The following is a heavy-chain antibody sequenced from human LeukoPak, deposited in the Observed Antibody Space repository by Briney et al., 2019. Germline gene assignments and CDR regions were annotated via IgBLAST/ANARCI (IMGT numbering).Heavy chain of an antibody. CDR1: GFTFSNYG. CDR2: ISFDGSYK. D-gene: IGHD6-13*01. CDR3: AKDRVTAAGYYFEY. J-gene: IGHJ4*02. V-gene: IGHV3-30*18. Sequence: GGSLRLSCAASGFTFSNYGMHWVRQAPGKGLEWVAVISFDGSYKYYADSVKGRFTISRDNSKNTPYLQVNSLRAEDTAVYYCAKDRVTAAGYYFEYWGQGTLVTVSS.